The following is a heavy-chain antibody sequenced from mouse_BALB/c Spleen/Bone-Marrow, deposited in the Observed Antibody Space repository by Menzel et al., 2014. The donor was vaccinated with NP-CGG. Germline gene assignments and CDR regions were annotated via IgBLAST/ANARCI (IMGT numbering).Heavy chain of an antibody. D-gene: IGHD3-1*01. V-gene: IGHV1-5*01. CDR2: IYPGNSDT. CDR3: TTLARSDFDY. CDR1: GYTFSNYW. J-gene: IGHJ2*01. Sequence: DVKLQESGTVLARPGAAVKMSCKASGYTFSNYWMHWVKQRPGQGLEWIGTIYPGNSDTTYNLKFKGKAKLTAVTSTSTAYMELSSLTNEVSAVYYCTTLARSDFDYWGQGTTLTVSS.